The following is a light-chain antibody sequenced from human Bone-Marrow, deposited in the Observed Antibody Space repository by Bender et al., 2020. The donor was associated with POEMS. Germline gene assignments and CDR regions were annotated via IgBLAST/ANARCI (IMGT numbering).Light chain of an antibody. Sequence: SYELTQPPSVSVSPGQTARITCSGDALPKKYASWYQQKSGQAPVLVIYEDTERPSGIPERFSGYRSGTMATLTISGAQVEDEAEYFCYSTDSSGLHRVFGGGTKLTVL. CDR1: ALPKKY. V-gene: IGLV3-10*01. CDR3: YSTDSSGLHRV. CDR2: EDT. J-gene: IGLJ2*01.